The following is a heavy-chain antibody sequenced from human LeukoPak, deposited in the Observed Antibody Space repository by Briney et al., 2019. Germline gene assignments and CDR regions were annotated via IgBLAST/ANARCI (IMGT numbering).Heavy chain of an antibody. Sequence: RPSETLSLTCAVYGGSFNGYYWSWIRQPPGKGLEWIGEINHSGSTNYNPSLKSRVTISVDTSKNQFSLKLSSVTAADTAVYYCARGRMVRGVIHFDYWGQGTLVTVSS. CDR3: ARGRMVRGVIHFDY. V-gene: IGHV4-34*01. CDR2: INHSGST. D-gene: IGHD3-10*01. J-gene: IGHJ4*02. CDR1: GGSFNGYY.